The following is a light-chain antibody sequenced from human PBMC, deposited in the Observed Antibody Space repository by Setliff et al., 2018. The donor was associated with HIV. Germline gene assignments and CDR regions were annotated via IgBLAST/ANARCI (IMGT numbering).Light chain of an antibody. CDR3: SSYTFSSTPYV. V-gene: IGLV2-14*01. CDR2: EVS. J-gene: IGLJ1*01. CDR1: SSDVGGSNY. Sequence: QSALAQPASVAGSPGQSITISCTGTSSDVGGSNYVSWYQQQPGKAPKLMIYEVSNRPSWVSNRFSGSKSGNTASLTISGLQAEDEADYYCSSYTFSSTPYVFGTGTKVTVL.